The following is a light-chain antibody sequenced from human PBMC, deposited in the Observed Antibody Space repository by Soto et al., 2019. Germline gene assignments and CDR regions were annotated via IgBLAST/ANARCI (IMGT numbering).Light chain of an antibody. V-gene: IGKV3-11*01. CDR3: RQRGNWPPLT. CDR1: QGVSSS. J-gene: IGKJ4*01. Sequence: EIVLTQSPGTLSLSPGERATLSCRASQGVSSSLAWYHQKPGQAPTLLLYDASNRAPGIPARCSGSGSGTDVIPTTSSLEPADVAVDYCRQRGNWPPLTFGGGTKVEIK. CDR2: DAS.